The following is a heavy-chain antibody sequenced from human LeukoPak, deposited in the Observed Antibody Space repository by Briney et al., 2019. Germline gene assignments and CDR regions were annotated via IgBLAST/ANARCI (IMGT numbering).Heavy chain of an antibody. J-gene: IGHJ4*02. D-gene: IGHD1-20*01. CDR1: GGSFSGYY. V-gene: IGHV4-34*01. CDR2: INHSGST. CDR3: ARHRASRITGTVDH. Sequence: PSETLSLTCAVYGGSFSGYYWSWIRQPPGKGLEWIGEINHSGSTNYNPSLKSRVTISVDTSKNQFSLKLSSVTAADTAMYYCARHRASRITGTVDHWGQGIQVTVSS.